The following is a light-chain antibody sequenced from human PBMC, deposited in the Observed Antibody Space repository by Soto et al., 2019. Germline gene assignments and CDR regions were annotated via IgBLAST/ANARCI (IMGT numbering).Light chain of an antibody. CDR2: GAS. CDR1: QSVSSSY. V-gene: IGKV3-20*01. Sequence: EIVLTQSPGTLSLSPGERATLSCRASQSVSSSYLAWYQQKPGQAPRLLIYGASSRTTGIPASFSGSGSGTGFSLTISRLEPEDLAVYYCQQYDSSPWTFGQGTKVEIK. CDR3: QQYDSSPWT. J-gene: IGKJ1*01.